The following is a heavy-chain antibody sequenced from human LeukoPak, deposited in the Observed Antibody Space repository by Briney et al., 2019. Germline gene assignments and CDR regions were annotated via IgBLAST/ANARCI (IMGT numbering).Heavy chain of an antibody. J-gene: IGHJ4*02. CDR3: ASFGGWYYYDSSGYW. Sequence: GASVKVSCKASGYTFTGYYMHWVRQALGQGLEWMGWINPNSGGTNYAQKFQGRVTMTRDTSISTAYMELSRLRSDDTAVYYCASFGGWYYYDSSGYWWGQGTLVTVSS. CDR2: INPNSGGT. CDR1: GYTFTGYY. V-gene: IGHV1-2*02. D-gene: IGHD3-22*01.